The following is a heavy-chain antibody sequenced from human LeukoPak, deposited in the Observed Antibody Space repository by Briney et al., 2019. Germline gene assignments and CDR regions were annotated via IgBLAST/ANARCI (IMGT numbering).Heavy chain of an antibody. D-gene: IGHD5-18*01. CDR2: ITYDGSNT. CDR3: AASSSTARSYFDY. CDR1: GFTFSSST. Sequence: GRSLRLSCATSGFTFSSSTMRWVRQAPGKGLEGVAFITYDGSNTYYRDSVEGRFTISRDDSKNTVYLQMDSLRAEDTAVYYCAASSSTARSYFDYWGQGILVTVSS. J-gene: IGHJ4*02. V-gene: IGHV3-30*04.